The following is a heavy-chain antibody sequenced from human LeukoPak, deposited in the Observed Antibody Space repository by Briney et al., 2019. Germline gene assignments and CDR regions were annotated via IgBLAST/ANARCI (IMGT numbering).Heavy chain of an antibody. CDR2: IYYCGSN. D-gene: IGHD3-22*01. J-gene: IGHJ4*02. V-gene: IGHV4-59*04. CDR3: ACSPSGYWWNFDC. CDR1: AGSISSNY. Sequence: SETLSPTCPVSAGSISSNYWSWIRPPPEKGMEWIWFIYYCGSNYNNPALKSRVTISVDTTKIQFSLKLTSVTAADTAVYYCACSPSGYWWNFDCWGQGTLVTVSS.